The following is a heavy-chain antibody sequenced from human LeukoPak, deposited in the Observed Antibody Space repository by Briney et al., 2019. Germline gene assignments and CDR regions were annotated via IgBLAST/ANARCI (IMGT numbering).Heavy chain of an antibody. CDR3: ARSGVYYDSSGYYYDFDY. J-gene: IGHJ4*02. D-gene: IGHD3-22*01. V-gene: IGHV4-59*08. CDR2: IYYSGST. CDR1: GGSISSYY. Sequence: SETLSLTCTVSGGSISSYYWSWIRQPPRKGLEWIGYIYYSGSTNYNPSLKSRVTISVDTSKNQFSLKLSSVTAADTAVYYCARSGVYYDSSGYYYDFDYWGQGTLVTVSS.